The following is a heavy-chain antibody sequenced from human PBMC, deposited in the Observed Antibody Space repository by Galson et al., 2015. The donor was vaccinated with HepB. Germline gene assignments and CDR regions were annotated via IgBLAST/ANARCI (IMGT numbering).Heavy chain of an antibody. V-gene: IGHV3-21*01. D-gene: IGHD6-19*01. CDR3: ARVRGNSGSYYFES. Sequence: SLRLSCEASGFSFSTYSMSGVRQAPGRGLEWVSSFITSSNYIYYADSVKGRFTISRDNAQNSLYQQMDSLGAEVKAVYYCARVRGNSGSYYFESWGQATLVTVSS. CDR1: GFSFSTYS. CDR2: FITSSNYI. J-gene: IGHJ4*02.